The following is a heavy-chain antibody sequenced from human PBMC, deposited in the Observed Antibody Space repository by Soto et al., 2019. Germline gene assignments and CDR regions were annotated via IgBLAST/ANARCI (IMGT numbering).Heavy chain of an antibody. CDR2: INHSGST. CDR1: GGSFSGYY. V-gene: IGHV4-34*01. Sequence: SETLSLTCAVYGGSFSGYYWTWIRQPPGKGLEWIGEINHSGSTNCNPSLKSRVTISVDTSKNQFSLKLSSVTAADTAVYYCARKDGDYYYGMDVWGQGTTVTVSS. CDR3: ARKDGDYYYGMDV. J-gene: IGHJ6*02. D-gene: IGHD2-8*01.